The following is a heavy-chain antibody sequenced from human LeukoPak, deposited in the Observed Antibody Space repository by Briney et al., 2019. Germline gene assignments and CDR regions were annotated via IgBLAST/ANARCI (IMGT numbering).Heavy chain of an antibody. J-gene: IGHJ4*02. D-gene: IGHD6-19*01. CDR2: INPNRGGT. CDR3: ARAATGWLQPDFDY. Sequence: ASVKVSCKGSVYTFTRYYMHWVRQAPGQGLEWMGWINPNRGGTNYAQKFQGRVTMTGDTSISTAFMELSRLRSDDTAVYYCARAATGWLQPDFDYWGQGTLVTVSS. V-gene: IGHV1-2*02. CDR1: VYTFTRYY.